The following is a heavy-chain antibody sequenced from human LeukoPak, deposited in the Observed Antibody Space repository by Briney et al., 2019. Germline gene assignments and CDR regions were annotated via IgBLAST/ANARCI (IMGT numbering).Heavy chain of an antibody. CDR1: GFTFSSYS. D-gene: IGHD5-18*01. Sequence: GGSLRLSCAASGFTFSSYSMNWVRQAPGKRLEWVSSISSSSSDMYYADSVKGQFTISRDNAKNSLYLQMNSLRAEDTAVYYCARGNLVDTAIGDFWGQGTLVTVSS. J-gene: IGHJ4*02. V-gene: IGHV3-21*01. CDR3: ARGNLVDTAIGDF. CDR2: ISSSSSDM.